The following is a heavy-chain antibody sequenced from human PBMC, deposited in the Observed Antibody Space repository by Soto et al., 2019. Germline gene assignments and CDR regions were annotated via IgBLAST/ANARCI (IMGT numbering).Heavy chain of an antibody. CDR1: GFTFSSYW. CDR3: ARDVPEGAFDI. V-gene: IGHV3-7*01. J-gene: IGHJ3*02. Sequence: EVQLVESGGGLVQPGGSPRLSCAASGFTFSSYWMSWVRQAPGKGLEWVANIKQDGSEKYYVDSVKGRFTISRDNAKNSLYLQMNSLRAEDTAVYYCARDVPEGAFDIWGQGTMVTVSS. CDR2: IKQDGSEK.